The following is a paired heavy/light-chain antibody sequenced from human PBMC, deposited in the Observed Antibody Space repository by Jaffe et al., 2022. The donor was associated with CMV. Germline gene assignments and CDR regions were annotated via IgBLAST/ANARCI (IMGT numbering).Heavy chain of an antibody. CDR1: GFTFAACC. CDR2: INPKSGDT. CDR3: ARDGPAVMVEFDY. J-gene: IGHJ4*02. V-gene: IGHV1-2*02. D-gene: IGHD5-18*01. Sequence: QVQLVQSGAEVKKPGASVTVSCKASGFTFAACCIYWVRQAPGQGLEWLAWINPKSGDTGYARKLQGRITVTRDTSVSTVYMELRGLTSDDTAVYFCARDGPAVMVEFDYWGQGTLVTVSS.
Light chain of an antibody. J-gene: IGKJ4*01. V-gene: IGKV2-28*01. Sequence: DIVMTQSQLSLPVTPGEPASISCRSSQSLLHDSGHNYLDWYLQKPGQSPQLLIYLGSVRASGVPDRFSGSGSGTDFTLKISRVEAEDVGVYYCMQALQAPVTFGGGTKVEIK. CDR3: MQALQAPVT. CDR2: LGS. CDR1: QSLLHDSGHNY.